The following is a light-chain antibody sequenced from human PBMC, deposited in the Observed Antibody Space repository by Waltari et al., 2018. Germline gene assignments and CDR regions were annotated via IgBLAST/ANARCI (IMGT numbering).Light chain of an antibody. CDR1: QSVTTN. CDR2: GAS. J-gene: IGKJ2*01. CDR3: HQYNDGPPFN. V-gene: IGKV3-15*01. Sequence: EIVMTQSPATLSVSPGERAILSCRASQSVTTNLAWYQQKPGQAPRLLIDGASTRATDIPARFSGSGSGTEFTLTISSLQSEDFAVYYCHQYNDGPPFNFGPGTKLEIK.